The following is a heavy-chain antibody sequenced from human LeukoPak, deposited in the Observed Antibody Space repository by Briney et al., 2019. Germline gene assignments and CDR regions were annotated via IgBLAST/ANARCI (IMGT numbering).Heavy chain of an antibody. CDR3: ASARFIAAANDAFDI. D-gene: IGHD6-13*01. J-gene: IGHJ3*02. V-gene: IGHV5-51*01. CDR2: IYPGDSDT. Sequence: GGSLKISCKGSGYSFTSYWIGWVRQMPGKGLEWMGIIYPGDSDTRYSPSFQGQVTISADKSISTAYLQWSSLKASDTAMYYCASARFIAAANDAFDIWGQGTMVTVSS. CDR1: GYSFTSYW.